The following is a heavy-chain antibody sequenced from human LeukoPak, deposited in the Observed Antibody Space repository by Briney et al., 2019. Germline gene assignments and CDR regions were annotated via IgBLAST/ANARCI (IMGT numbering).Heavy chain of an antibody. Sequence: SGGSLRLSCAASGFTLSSYAMSWVRQAPGKGLEWVSAITGGGDTTYYAHPVKGRFTISRDDSKNTVYLQMNSLRAEDTAVYYCANRRCTSSSCYLEYWGQGILVAVSS. J-gene: IGHJ4*02. D-gene: IGHD2-2*01. CDR3: ANRRCTSSSCYLEY. CDR1: GFTLSSYA. V-gene: IGHV3-23*01. CDR2: ITGGGDTT.